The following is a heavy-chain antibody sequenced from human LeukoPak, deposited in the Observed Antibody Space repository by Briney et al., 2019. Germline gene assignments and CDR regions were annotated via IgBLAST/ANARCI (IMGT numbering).Heavy chain of an antibody. CDR3: ARAYHYYGSGSHDY. D-gene: IGHD3-10*01. CDR2: INPNSGGT. V-gene: IGHV1-2*02. J-gene: IGHJ4*02. CDR1: GYTFTANY. Sequence: ASVKVSCKASGYTFTANYIHWVRQAPGQGLEWMRWINPNSGGTNYAQKFQGRVTMTRDTSISTAYMELSRLRSDDTAVYYCARAYHYYGSGSHDYWGQGTLVTVSS.